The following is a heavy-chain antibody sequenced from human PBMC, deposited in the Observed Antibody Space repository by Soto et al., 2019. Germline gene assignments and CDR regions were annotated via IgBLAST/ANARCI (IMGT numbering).Heavy chain of an antibody. V-gene: IGHV3-23*01. D-gene: IGHD5-18*01. J-gene: IGHJ4*02. Sequence: GSLRLSCAASGFTFSSYAMSWVRQAPGKGLEWVSAISGSGGSTYYADSVKGRFTISRDNSKNTLYLQMNSLRAEDTAVYYCAKVGYSYGDPPNYFDYWGQGTLVTVSS. CDR3: AKVGYSYGDPPNYFDY. CDR2: ISGSGGST. CDR1: GFTFSSYA.